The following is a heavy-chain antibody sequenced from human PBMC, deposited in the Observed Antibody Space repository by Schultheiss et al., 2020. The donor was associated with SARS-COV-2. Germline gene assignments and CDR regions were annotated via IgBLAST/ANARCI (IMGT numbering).Heavy chain of an antibody. D-gene: IGHD2-15*01. CDR3: AVSYGVSWDSGRIDWFDP. CDR1: GFTFSSYA. J-gene: IGHJ5*02. V-gene: IGHV3-23*01. CDR2: ISGSGGST. Sequence: GESLKISCAASGFTFSSYAMSWVRQLTGKGLEWVSTISGSGGSTYYADSVKGRFTISRDNSKNTLYLQMNSLRAEDTAVYYCAVSYGVSWDSGRIDWFDPWGQGTLVTVSS.